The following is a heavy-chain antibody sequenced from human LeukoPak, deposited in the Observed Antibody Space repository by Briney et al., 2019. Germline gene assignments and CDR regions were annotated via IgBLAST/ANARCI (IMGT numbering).Heavy chain of an antibody. V-gene: IGHV1-8*01. CDR3: ARSSSGWYELPSTH. Sequence: ASVKVSCKASGYTFTSYDINWVRQATGQGLEWMGWMNPNSGNTGYAQKFQGRVTMTRNTSISTAYMELSSLRSEDTAVYYCARSSSGWYELPSTHWGQGTLVTVSS. CDR2: MNPNSGNT. J-gene: IGHJ4*02. D-gene: IGHD6-19*01. CDR1: GYTFTSYD.